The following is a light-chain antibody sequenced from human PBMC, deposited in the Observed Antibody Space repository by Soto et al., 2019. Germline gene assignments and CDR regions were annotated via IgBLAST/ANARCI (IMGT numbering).Light chain of an antibody. CDR1: SSDIGDYDY. V-gene: IGLV2-14*01. CDR3: SSFTTSSTWV. Sequence: QSALTQPASVSGSPGQSITISCTGTSSDIGDYDYVSWYQHLPGKAPKLVIYEVSDRPSGVSNRFSGSKSGNTASLTISGLQAEDEADYYCSSFTTSSTWVFGGGTKLTVL. J-gene: IGLJ3*02. CDR2: EVS.